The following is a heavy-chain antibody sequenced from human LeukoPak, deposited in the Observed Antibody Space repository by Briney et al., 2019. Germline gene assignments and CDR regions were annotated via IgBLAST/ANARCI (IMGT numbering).Heavy chain of an antibody. J-gene: IGHJ3*02. CDR1: GGSISSSSYY. CDR3: ARTRQVVPAAIGDDAFDI. D-gene: IGHD2-2*01. V-gene: IGHV4-39*07. Sequence: SETLSLTCTVSGGSISSSSYYWSRIRQPPRKGLEWIGEINHSGSTNYNPSLKSRVTISVDTSKNQFSLKLSSVTAADTAVYYCARTRQVVPAAIGDDAFDIWGQGTMVTVSS. CDR2: INHSGST.